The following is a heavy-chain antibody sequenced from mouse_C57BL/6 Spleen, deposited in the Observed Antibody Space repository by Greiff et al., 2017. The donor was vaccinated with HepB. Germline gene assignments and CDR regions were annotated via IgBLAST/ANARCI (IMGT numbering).Heavy chain of an antibody. V-gene: IGHV14-4*01. D-gene: IGHD2-1*01. Sequence: DVKLQESGAELVRPGASVKLSCTASGFNIKDDYMHWVKQRPEQGLEWIGWIDPENGDTEYASKFQGKATITADTSSNTAYLQLSSLTSEDTAVYYCTTFYGNWFAYWGQGTLVTVSA. CDR3: TTFYGNWFAY. J-gene: IGHJ3*01. CDR2: IDPENGDT. CDR1: GFNIKDDY.